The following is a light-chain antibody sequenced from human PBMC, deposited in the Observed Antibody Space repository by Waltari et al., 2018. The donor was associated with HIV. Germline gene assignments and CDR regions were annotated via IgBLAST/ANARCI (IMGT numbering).Light chain of an antibody. Sequence: DIQMTQSPYTLSAYVGDRVTITCRASQNIISWLAWYQQKPGKAPKLLIYKASSLQSGVPSRFSGNGFGTEFTLSISSLQPDDFATYYCQQYSSHLWTFGQGTEVEVK. CDR3: QQYSSHLWT. V-gene: IGKV1-5*03. CDR2: KAS. CDR1: QNIISW. J-gene: IGKJ1*01.